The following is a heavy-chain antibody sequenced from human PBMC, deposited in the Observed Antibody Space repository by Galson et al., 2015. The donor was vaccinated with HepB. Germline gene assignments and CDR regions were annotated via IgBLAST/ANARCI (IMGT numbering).Heavy chain of an antibody. CDR1: GFTLRIYG. Sequence: SLRLSCAASGFTLRIYGMSWVRQAPGKGLEWVSGIDGSGDRTEYADSAQGRFIVSRDNSKNTLYLQISGLRVEDTAKYYCVKDVGRDLFGPGAWGQGTLVTVSS. CDR2: IDGSGDRT. CDR3: VKDVGRDLFGPGA. D-gene: IGHD3-10*01. J-gene: IGHJ5*02. V-gene: IGHV3-23*01.